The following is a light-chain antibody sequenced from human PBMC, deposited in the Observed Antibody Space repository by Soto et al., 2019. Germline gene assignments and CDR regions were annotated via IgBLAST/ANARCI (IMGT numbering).Light chain of an antibody. CDR1: QSMGSW. J-gene: IGKJ5*01. CDR2: TVS. Sequence: DLHKTLSPSTLSASVGDRVTITCRASQSMGSWLAWYQQKPGKAPKLLIYTVSTLQSGVPSRFSGSGSGTEFSLTIISLQAEDFATDYCQQYYSCPITFGQGTRL. V-gene: IGKV1-5*01. CDR3: QQYYSCPIT.